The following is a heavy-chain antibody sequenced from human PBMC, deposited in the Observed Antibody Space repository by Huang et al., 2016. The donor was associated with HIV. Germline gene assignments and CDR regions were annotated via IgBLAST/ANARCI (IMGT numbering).Heavy chain of an antibody. D-gene: IGHD6-13*01. J-gene: IGHJ4*02. CDR2: INQSGRT. CDR1: GESLSDFF. CDR3: ARGRGSSWSLFDT. Sequence: QVQLEQWGARLLKPSETLSLTCAVYGESLSDFFWGWIRQPPGKGLEWIGEINQSGRTNYNPSLKSRVTIAVDTSKKQFSLKLKSVTAADTSMYYCARGRGSSWSLFDTWGQGSLVTVFS. V-gene: IGHV4-34*02.